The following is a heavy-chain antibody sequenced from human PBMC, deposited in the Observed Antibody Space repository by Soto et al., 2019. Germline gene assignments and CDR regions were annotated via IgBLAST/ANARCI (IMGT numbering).Heavy chain of an antibody. D-gene: IGHD3-16*01. J-gene: IGHJ3*02. CDR1: VGSFSGYY. Sequence: QAHLQQWGAGLLKPSETLSLKCAVYVGSFSGYYWSRIRQSPGKGLEWIGEINDSGITNYNPSLKSRVNISVDTSKNQFSLKLSSMTAADTAVYYCARRLMIHWAFDIWGQGTMVTVSS. CDR3: ARRLMIHWAFDI. V-gene: IGHV4-34*01. CDR2: INDSGIT.